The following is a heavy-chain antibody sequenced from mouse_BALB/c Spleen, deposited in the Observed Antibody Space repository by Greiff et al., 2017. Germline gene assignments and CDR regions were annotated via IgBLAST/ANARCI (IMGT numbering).Heavy chain of an antibody. CDR3: ARYDYFAY. J-gene: IGHJ3*01. CDR2: IDPANGNT. D-gene: IGHD2-4*01. Sequence: VQLKESGAELVKPGASVKLSCTASGFNIKDTYMHWVKQRPEQGLEWIGRIDPANGNTKYDPKFQGKATITADTSSNTAYLQLSSLTSEDTAVYYCARYDYFAYWGQGTLVTVSA. CDR1: GFNIKDTY. V-gene: IGHV14-3*02.